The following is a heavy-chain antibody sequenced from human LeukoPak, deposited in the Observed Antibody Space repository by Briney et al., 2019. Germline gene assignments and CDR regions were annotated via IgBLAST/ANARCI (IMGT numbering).Heavy chain of an antibody. Sequence: GGSLRLSCAASGFTFSSYAMSWVRQAPGKGLEWVSAISGSGGSTYYADSVKGRFTISRDNSKNTLYLQMNSLRAEDTAIYYCAKTGGYYYGSGSYYLDYWGQGTLVTVSS. V-gene: IGHV3-23*01. D-gene: IGHD3-10*01. CDR1: GFTFSSYA. CDR3: AKTGGYYYGSGSYYLDY. J-gene: IGHJ4*02. CDR2: ISGSGGST.